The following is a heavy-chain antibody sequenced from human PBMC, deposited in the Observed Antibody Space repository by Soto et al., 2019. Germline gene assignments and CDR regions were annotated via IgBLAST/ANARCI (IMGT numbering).Heavy chain of an antibody. Sequence: GSAVKVSCKASGGTFSSYAISWGRQAPGQGFEWMGWINAGNGNTKYSQKFQGRVTITRDTSASTAYMELSSLRSEDTAVYYCASAPLLYSRSPPGWFDPSGQGPLVTVSS. CDR2: INAGNGNT. J-gene: IGHJ5*02. CDR3: ASAPLLYSRSPPGWFDP. D-gene: IGHD6-6*01. V-gene: IGHV1-3*01. CDR1: GGTFSSYA.